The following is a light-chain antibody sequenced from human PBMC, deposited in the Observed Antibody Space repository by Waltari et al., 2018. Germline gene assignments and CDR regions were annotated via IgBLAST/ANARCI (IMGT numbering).Light chain of an antibody. CDR3: QQYGSSPGT. J-gene: IGKJ1*01. V-gene: IGKV3-20*01. Sequence: EIVLTQSPGTLSLSPGERAILSCRASQSVSSSYLAWYQQKPGQTPRLLISGTSNRATGIPDRFSGSGSETDFTLTVSRLEPEDFAVYYCQQYGSSPGTFGQGTKVEIK. CDR2: GTS. CDR1: QSVSSSY.